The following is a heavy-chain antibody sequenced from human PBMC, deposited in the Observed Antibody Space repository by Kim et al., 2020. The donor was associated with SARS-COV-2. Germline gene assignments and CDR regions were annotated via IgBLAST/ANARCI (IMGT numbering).Heavy chain of an antibody. D-gene: IGHD2-2*01. CDR1: GFTFSSYS. Sequence: GGSLRLSCAASGFTFSSYSMNWVRQAPGKGLEWVSSISSSSSYIYYADSVKGRFTISRDNAKNSLYLQMNSLRAEDTAVYYCARGKDIVVVPACYGMDVWGQGTTVTVSS. CDR2: ISSSSSYI. CDR3: ARGKDIVVVPACYGMDV. J-gene: IGHJ6*02. V-gene: IGHV3-21*01.